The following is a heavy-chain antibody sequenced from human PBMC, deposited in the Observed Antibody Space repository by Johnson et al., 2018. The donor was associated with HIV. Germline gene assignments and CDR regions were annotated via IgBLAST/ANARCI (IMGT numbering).Heavy chain of an antibody. D-gene: IGHD1-1*01. V-gene: IGHV3-53*01. CDR1: GFTVSSNY. CDR3: ARAPGWNDVWGAFDI. Sequence: MLLVESGGGLIQRGGSLRLSCAASGFTVSSNYMSWVRQAPGKGLEWVSVIYSGGSTYYADSVKGRFTISRDNSKNTLYLQMNSLRAEDTAVYYCARAPGWNDVWGAFDIWGQGTMVTVSS. CDR2: IYSGGST. J-gene: IGHJ3*02.